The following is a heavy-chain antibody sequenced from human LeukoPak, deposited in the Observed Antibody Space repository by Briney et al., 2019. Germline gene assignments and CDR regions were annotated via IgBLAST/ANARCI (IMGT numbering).Heavy chain of an antibody. J-gene: IGHJ6*03. D-gene: IGHD3-3*01. V-gene: IGHV1-8*01. CDR3: ARLEWLSRGYYYYMDV. Sequence: GASVKVSCKASGYTFTSYDINWVRQATRQGLEWMGWMNPNSGNTGYAQKFQGRVTMTRNTSISAAYMELSSLRSEDTAVYYCARLEWLSRGYYYYMDVWGKGTTVTVSS. CDR1: GYTFTSYD. CDR2: MNPNSGNT.